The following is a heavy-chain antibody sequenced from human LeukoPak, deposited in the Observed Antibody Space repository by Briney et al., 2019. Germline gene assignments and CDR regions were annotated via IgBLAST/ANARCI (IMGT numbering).Heavy chain of an antibody. Sequence: PGGSLRLSCAASGLTFSSYAMSWVRQAQGKGLGGVSPISGSGGRTSYADTVKGRFTISRDNSKNTLYLQMNSLRAEDTAVYYCAKSPTAAPYYYYGMDVWGQGTTVIVSS. V-gene: IGHV3-23*01. D-gene: IGHD2-2*01. J-gene: IGHJ6*02. CDR2: ISGSGGRT. CDR1: GLTFSSYA. CDR3: AKSPTAAPYYYYGMDV.